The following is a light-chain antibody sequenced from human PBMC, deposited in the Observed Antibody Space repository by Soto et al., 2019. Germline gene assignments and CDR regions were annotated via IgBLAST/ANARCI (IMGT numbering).Light chain of an antibody. V-gene: IGLV2-18*01. CDR2: EVN. J-gene: IGLJ2*01. CDR3: SLYTTSSSRVV. CDR1: SSDVGTYNC. Sequence: QSALTQPPSVSGSPGQSVTITCTGTSSDVGTYNCVSWYQQPPGTAPKLIIYEVNNRPSGVPDRFSGSKSGNTASLTISGLQAEDEADYHCSLYTTSSSRVVFGGGTKLTVL.